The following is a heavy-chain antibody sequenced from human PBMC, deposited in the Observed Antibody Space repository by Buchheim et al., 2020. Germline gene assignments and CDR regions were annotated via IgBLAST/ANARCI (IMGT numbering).Heavy chain of an antibody. CDR3: VKDRPDGHKYYFDY. D-gene: IGHD1-14*01. CDR1: GFNFGDSG. V-gene: IGHV3-23*01. Sequence: EVQLLESGGGLVQPGGSLRLSCAASGFNFGDSGMSWVRQAPGKGLEWVSGITGNGDTTYYADSVKGRFTISRANSKDTVYLQMNSLRAEDTALYYCVKDRPDGHKYYFDYWGQGTL. CDR2: ITGNGDTT. J-gene: IGHJ4*02.